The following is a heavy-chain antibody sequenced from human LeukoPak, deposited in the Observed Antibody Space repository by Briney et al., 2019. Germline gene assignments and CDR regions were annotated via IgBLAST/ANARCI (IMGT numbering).Heavy chain of an antibody. CDR2: ISYDGSNK. D-gene: IGHD3-22*01. CDR1: GFTFSSYA. CDR3: ARDLVSGGITMIVY. V-gene: IGHV3-30-3*01. Sequence: GGSLRLSCAASGFTFSSYAMLWVRQAPGKGLEGVAVISYDGSNKYYADSVKGRFTISRDNSKNTLYLQMNSLRAEDTAVYYCARDLVSGGITMIVYWGQGTLVTVSS. J-gene: IGHJ4*02.